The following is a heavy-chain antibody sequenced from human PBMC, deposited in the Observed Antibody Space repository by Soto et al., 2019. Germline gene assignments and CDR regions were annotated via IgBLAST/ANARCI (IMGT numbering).Heavy chain of an antibody. J-gene: IGHJ4*02. D-gene: IGHD2-15*01. V-gene: IGHV4-38-2*01. CDR2: IYHSGST. Sequence: SETLSLTCAVSGYSISSGYYWGWIRQPPGKGLEWIGSIYHSGSTYYNPSLKSRVTISVDTSKNQFSLKLSSVTAADTAVYYCARWGWGYCSGGSCYSDYWGQGTLVTVSS. CDR1: GYSISSGYY. CDR3: ARWGWGYCSGGSCYSDY.